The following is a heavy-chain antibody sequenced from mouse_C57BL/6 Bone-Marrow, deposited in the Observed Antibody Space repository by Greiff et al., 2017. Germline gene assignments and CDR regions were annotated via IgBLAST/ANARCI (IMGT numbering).Heavy chain of an antibody. CDR3: AREGYGSSYDWFAY. V-gene: IGHV1-80*01. Sequence: QVQLQQSGAELVKPGASVKISCKASGYAFSSYWMNWVKQRPGKGLEWIGQIYPGDGDTNYNGKFKGKATLTADKSSSTAYMQLSSLTSEDSAVYVCAREGYGSSYDWFAYWGQGTLVTVSA. CDR2: IYPGDGDT. J-gene: IGHJ3*01. CDR1: GYAFSSYW. D-gene: IGHD1-1*01.